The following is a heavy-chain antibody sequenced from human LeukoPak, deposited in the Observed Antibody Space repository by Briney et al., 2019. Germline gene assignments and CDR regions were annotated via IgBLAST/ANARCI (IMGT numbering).Heavy chain of an antibody. J-gene: IGHJ5*02. CDR1: GFTFSSYE. V-gene: IGHV3-48*03. CDR3: AREVVSSGGSCYLCHRFDP. CDR2: ISSSGSTI. D-gene: IGHD2-15*01. Sequence: GGSLRLSCAASGFTFSSYEMNWVRQAPGKGLEWVSYISSSGSTIYYADSVKGRFTISRDNAKNSLYLQMNSLRAEDTAVYYCAREVVSSGGSCYLCHRFDPWGQGTLVTVSS.